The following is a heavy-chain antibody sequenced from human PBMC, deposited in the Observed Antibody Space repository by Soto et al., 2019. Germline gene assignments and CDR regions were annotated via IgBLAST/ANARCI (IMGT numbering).Heavy chain of an antibody. V-gene: IGHV1-2*02. CDR2: INPNSGGT. CDR1: GYTFTGYY. Sequence: ASVKVSCKASGYTFTGYYMHWVRQAPGQGLEWMGWINPNSGGTNYAQKFQGRVTMTRDTSISTAYMELSRLRSDDTAVYYCARDLRGTYYYYYGMDVWGQGTTVTV. J-gene: IGHJ6*02. D-gene: IGHD5-12*01. CDR3: ARDLRGTYYYYYGMDV.